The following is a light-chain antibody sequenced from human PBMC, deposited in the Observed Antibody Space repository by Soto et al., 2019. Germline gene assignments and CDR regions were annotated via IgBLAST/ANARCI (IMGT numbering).Light chain of an antibody. CDR3: CSYAGSYTHV. J-gene: IGLJ1*01. Sequence: QSVLTQSRSVSGSPGQSVTISCTATSSDVGGYNFVSWYQQYPGKAPKLIIYDVTKRPSGVPDRFSGSKSGNTASLTISGLQTDDEADYYCCSYAGSYTHVFGTGTKVTVL. V-gene: IGLV2-11*01. CDR2: DVT. CDR1: SSDVGGYNF.